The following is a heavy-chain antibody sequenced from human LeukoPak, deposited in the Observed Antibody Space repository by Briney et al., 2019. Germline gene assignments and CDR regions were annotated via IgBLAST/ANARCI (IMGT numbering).Heavy chain of an antibody. CDR2: IRGSGGST. CDR1: GFTFSSYA. CDR3: AKSIGELHWGYYFDY. Sequence: GGSLRLSCAASGFTFSSYAMSWVRQAPGKGLEWVSAIRGSGGSTYYADSVKGRFTISRDNSKNTLYLQMNSLRAEDTAVYYCAKSIGELHWGYYFDYWGQGTLVTVSS. V-gene: IGHV3-23*01. J-gene: IGHJ4*02. D-gene: IGHD3-10*01.